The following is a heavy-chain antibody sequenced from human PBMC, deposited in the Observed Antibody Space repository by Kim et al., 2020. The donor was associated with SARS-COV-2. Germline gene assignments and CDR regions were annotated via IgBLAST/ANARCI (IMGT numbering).Heavy chain of an antibody. CDR3: ASTGVEAVGWFDP. Sequence: SETLSLTCSVSGGSIRSYYWTWIRQPPGKRLEWIGYVYHTGNTNYNPSLRGRVTISLDTSKRQFSLTLTSVTAADTAVYYCASTGVEAVGWFDPWGQGNLVSVSS. V-gene: IGHV4-59*01. J-gene: IGHJ5*02. CDR2: VYHTGNT. CDR1: GGSIRSYY. D-gene: IGHD2-15*01.